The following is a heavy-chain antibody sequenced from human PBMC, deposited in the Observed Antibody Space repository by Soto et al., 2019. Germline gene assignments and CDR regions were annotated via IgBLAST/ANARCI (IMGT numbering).Heavy chain of an antibody. D-gene: IGHD6-13*01. CDR3: ARVGAAAGPYYFDY. Sequence: ASVKVSCKASGYTFTSYAMHWVRQAPGQRLEWMGWINAGNGSTKYSQKFQGRVTITRDTSASTAYMELSSLRSEDTAVYYCARVGAAAGPYYFDYWGQGTLVTVSS. V-gene: IGHV1-3*01. J-gene: IGHJ4*02. CDR1: GYTFTSYA. CDR2: INAGNGST.